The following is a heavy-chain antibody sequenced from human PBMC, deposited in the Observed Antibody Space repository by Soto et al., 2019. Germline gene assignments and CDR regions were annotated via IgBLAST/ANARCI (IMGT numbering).Heavy chain of an antibody. CDR1: GSTFSKYF. V-gene: IGHV3-23*01. J-gene: IGHJ4*02. CDR2: ISSSGDDT. D-gene: IGHD3-10*01. CDR3: EKIGVFRNGYLSYTRGDY. Sequence: VQLLESGGGLVQPGGSLRLSCAASGSTFSKYFMSWVRQAPGRGLEWVSSISSSGDDTYYADSVKGRFTMSRDNFKNTLSLQMNTLRADDTAVYYCEKIGVFRNGYLSYTRGDYWGQGTLVTVSS.